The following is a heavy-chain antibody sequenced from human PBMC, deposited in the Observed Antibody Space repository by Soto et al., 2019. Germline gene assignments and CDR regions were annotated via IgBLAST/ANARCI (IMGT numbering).Heavy chain of an antibody. J-gene: IGHJ4*02. V-gene: IGHV3-74*01. D-gene: IGHD3-10*01. CDR1: GLIFGSYW. CDR3: ARDTRGSFDS. Sequence: GGSLRLSCAASGLIFGSYWMHWARQAPGKGLVWVSRINSDGSSTNYADSVKGRFTISRDNAKNSLYLQMSSLRAEDTAVYYCARDTRGSFDSWGQGTLVTVSS. CDR2: INSDGSST.